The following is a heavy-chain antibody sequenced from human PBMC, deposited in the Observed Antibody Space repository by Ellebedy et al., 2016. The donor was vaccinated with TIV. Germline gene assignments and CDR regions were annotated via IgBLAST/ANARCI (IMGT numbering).Heavy chain of an antibody. CDR2: IFIDSTT. CDR3: AGGISVAGTSLGF. D-gene: IGHD6-19*01. J-gene: IGHJ4*02. CDR1: GLTFSTYP. Sequence: GGSLRLSCAASGLTFSTYPMTWVRRAPGKGLEWVSVIFIDSTTYYADSVKGRFTISRDNSKNTLYLQMNSLRAEDTAVYYCAGGISVAGTSLGFWGQGTLVTVSS. V-gene: IGHV3-23*03.